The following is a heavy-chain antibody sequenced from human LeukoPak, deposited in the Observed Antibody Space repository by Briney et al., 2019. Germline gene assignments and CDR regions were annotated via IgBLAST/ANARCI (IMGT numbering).Heavy chain of an antibody. J-gene: IGHJ2*01. CDR3: AKDLGGGSGCYDL. V-gene: IGHV3-30-3*01. D-gene: IGHD6-19*01. CDR2: ISYDGSNK. Sequence: QAGGSLRLSCAASGFTFSSYAMHWVRQAPGKGLEWVAVISYDGSNKYYADSVKGRFTIYRDNSKNTLYLQMNSLRAEDTAVYYCAKDLGGGSGCYDLWGRGTLVTVSS. CDR1: GFTFSSYA.